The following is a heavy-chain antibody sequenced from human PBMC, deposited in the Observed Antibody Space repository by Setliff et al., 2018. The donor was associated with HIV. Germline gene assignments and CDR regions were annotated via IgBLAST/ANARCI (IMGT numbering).Heavy chain of an antibody. J-gene: IGHJ3*02. CDR2: IIPILNVA. CDR3: ARVLKGYSSSYEAFDI. V-gene: IGHV1-69*10. D-gene: IGHD6-13*01. CDR1: RGTFTTYA. Sequence: GASVKVSCKTSRGTFTTYAFSWVRQAPGQGLEWMGGIIPILNVAKYPQKFHGRVTITADKSTGTVYMELSSLRSEDTAMYYCARVLKGYSSSYEAFDIWGQGTKVTVSS.